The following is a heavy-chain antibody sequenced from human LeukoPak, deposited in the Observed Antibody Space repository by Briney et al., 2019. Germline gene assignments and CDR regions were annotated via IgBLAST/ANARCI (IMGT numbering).Heavy chain of an antibody. V-gene: IGHV3-23*01. CDR2: ISGSGGST. CDR3: AAFSSNCSRTRCYIFDY. Sequence: PGGSLRLSCAASGFTFSSYAMSWVRQAPGKGLEWVSAISGSGGSTYYADSVKGRFTISRDSSKNTLYLQMNSLRAEDTAVYYCAAFSSNCSRTRCYIFDYWGQGSLVTVSS. J-gene: IGHJ4*02. D-gene: IGHD2-2*02. CDR1: GFTFSSYA.